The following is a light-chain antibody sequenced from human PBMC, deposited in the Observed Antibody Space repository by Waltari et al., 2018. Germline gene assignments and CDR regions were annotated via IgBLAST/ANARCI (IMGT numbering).Light chain of an antibody. CDR1: SSDVGNYDY. J-gene: IGLJ2*01. CDR3: SSFTSSTTLGVL. CDR2: EVS. V-gene: IGLV2-14*01. Sequence: QSALTQPASVSGSPGQSITISCTGTSSDVGNYDYVSWYQQHPGKAPKLMIYEVSTRPSGVFSRFSGSKSGNTASLTISGLQAEDEADYFCSSFTSSTTLGVLFGGGTKLTVL.